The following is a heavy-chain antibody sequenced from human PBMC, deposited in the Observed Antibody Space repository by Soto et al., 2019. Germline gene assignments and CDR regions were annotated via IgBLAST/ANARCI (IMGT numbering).Heavy chain of an antibody. CDR2: INPNRGGT. V-gene: IGHV1-2*02. Sequence: QVQLVQSGAEVKKPGASVKVSCKASGYTFTGYYMHWVRQAPGQGLEWMGWINPNRGGTNYAQKLQGRVTMTGDTSLSTAYMELSRLRSDDTAVYYCARDVPWLRYGFDPWGQGTLVTVSS. CDR3: ARDVPWLRYGFDP. D-gene: IGHD5-18*01. J-gene: IGHJ5*02. CDR1: GYTFTGYY.